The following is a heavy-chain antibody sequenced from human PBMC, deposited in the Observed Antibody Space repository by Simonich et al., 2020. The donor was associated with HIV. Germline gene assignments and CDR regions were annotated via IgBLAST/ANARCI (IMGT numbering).Heavy chain of an antibody. CDR2: ISWNSCSI. CDR3: AKDKGAYYGSGSPVY. Sequence: EVQLVESGGGLVQPGRSLRLSCAASGFTFDDYAMHWVRQAPGKGLEWVSGISWNSCSIGYADSVKGRFTISRDNAKNSLYLQMNSLRAEDTALYYCAKDKGAYYGSGSPVYWGQGTLVTVSS. D-gene: IGHD3-10*01. CDR1: GFTFDDYA. J-gene: IGHJ4*02. V-gene: IGHV3-9*01.